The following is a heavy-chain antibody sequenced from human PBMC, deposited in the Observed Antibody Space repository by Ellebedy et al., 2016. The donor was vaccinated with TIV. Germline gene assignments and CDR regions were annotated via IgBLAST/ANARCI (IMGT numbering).Heavy chain of an antibody. Sequence: ASVKVSGXASGYTFTRYYIHWVRQAPGQGLEWMGIIDPSGGGTTYAPKVQGRLTLTRDTSTNTVYMELSSLTSEDTALYYCARYHSSGDDYWGQGTLVTVSS. CDR2: IDPSGGGT. V-gene: IGHV1-46*01. CDR3: ARYHSSGDDY. J-gene: IGHJ4*02. CDR1: GYTFTRYY. D-gene: IGHD6-19*01.